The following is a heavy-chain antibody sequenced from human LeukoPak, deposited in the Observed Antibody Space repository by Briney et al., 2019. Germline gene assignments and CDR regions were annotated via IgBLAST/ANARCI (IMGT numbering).Heavy chain of an antibody. CDR2: IYDGGTN. V-gene: IGHV4-59*01. J-gene: IGHJ5*02. CDR1: GYSISSYY. CDR3: ARLSATGWFAP. Sequence: SETLSLTCAVSGYSISSYYWSWIRQPPGKGLERLAYIYDGGTNKYNPSLKNRLTISVDTSKSQVSLKLRSVTAADTAVYYCARLSATGWFAPWGQGTLVTVSS. D-gene: IGHD1-14*01.